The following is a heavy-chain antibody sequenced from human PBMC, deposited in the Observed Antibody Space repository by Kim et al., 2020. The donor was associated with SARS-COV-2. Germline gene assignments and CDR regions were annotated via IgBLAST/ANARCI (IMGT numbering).Heavy chain of an antibody. Sequence: KDNADPGRGQITISRDNTKTTLYLQMNSLRAEDTAVYYCARTTSYYYGMDVWGQGTTVTVSS. V-gene: IGHV3-33*01. CDR3: ARTTSYYYGMDV. D-gene: IGHD4-17*01. CDR2: K. J-gene: IGHJ6*02.